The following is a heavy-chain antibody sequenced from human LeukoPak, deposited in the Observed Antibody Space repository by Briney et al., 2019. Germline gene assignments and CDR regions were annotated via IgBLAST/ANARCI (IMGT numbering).Heavy chain of an antibody. V-gene: IGHV1-2*02. CDR1: GYTFTGYY. Sequence: ASVKVSCKASGYTFTGYYMHWVRQAPGQGLECLGWINPTGGGTKYAQKFQGRVTMTRDTSINTAYLELTGLRSDDTAVYYCARDRYYESGRADYWGQGTLVTVSS. CDR2: INPTGGGT. J-gene: IGHJ4*02. CDR3: ARDRYYESGRADY. D-gene: IGHD3-10*01.